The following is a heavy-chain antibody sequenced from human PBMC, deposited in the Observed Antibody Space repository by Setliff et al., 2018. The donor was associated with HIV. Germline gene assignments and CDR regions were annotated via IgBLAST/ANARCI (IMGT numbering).Heavy chain of an antibody. CDR3: ARGAGLYGDYHVY. CDR2: IHYSGST. CDR1: TGSISSGGYY. J-gene: IGHJ4*02. V-gene: IGHV4-31*03. D-gene: IGHD4-17*01. Sequence: KPSETLSLTCTVSTGSISSGGYYWNWIRQHPGKGLEWIGYIHYSGSTYYNPSLKSRVTISVDTSKNQFSLKLRSVTAADTAVYYCARGAGLYGDYHVYWGQGTLVTVSS.